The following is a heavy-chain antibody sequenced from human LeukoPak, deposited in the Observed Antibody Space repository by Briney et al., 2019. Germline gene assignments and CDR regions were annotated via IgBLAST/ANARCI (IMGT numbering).Heavy chain of an antibody. J-gene: IGHJ6*02. CDR3: ARAYCSSTSCQRGIYYGMDV. CDR1: GYTFTSYD. V-gene: IGHV1-8*01. CDR2: MNPNSGNT. Sequence: ASVKVSCKASGYTFTSYDINWVRQATGQGGEWMGWMNPNSGNTGYAQKFQGRVTMTRNTSISTAYMELSSLRSEDTAVYYCARAYCSSTSCQRGIYYGMDVWGQGTTVTVSS. D-gene: IGHD2-2*01.